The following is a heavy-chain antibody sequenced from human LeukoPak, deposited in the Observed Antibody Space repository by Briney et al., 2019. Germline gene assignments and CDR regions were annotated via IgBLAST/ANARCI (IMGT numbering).Heavy chain of an antibody. V-gene: IGHV4-39*07. J-gene: IGHJ5*02. CDR1: GGSISSSSYY. CDR2: IYYSGST. CDR3: ASLVLVEDRGFDP. D-gene: IGHD2-8*02. Sequence: TSETLSLTCTVSGGSISSSSYYWGWIRQPPGKGLEWIGSIYYSGSTYYNPSLKSRVTISVDTSKNQFSLKLSSVTAADTAVYYCASLVLVEDRGFDPWGQGTLVTVSS.